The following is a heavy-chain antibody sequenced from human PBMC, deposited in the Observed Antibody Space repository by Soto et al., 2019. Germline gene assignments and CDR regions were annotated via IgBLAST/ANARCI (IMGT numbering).Heavy chain of an antibody. J-gene: IGHJ4*02. D-gene: IGHD1-7*01. CDR2: ISGSGGST. CDR3: AKDPWNSQYYFDY. Sequence: GGSLRLSCAASGFTFSTYAMSWVRQAPGKGLEWVSAISGSGGSTYYADSVKGRFTISRDNSKNTLYLQMNSLRAEDTAVYYCAKDPWNSQYYFDYWGQGTLVTVSS. CDR1: GFTFSTYA. V-gene: IGHV3-23*01.